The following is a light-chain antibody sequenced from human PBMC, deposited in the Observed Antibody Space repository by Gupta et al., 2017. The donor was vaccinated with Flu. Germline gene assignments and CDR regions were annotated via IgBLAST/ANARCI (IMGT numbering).Light chain of an antibody. Sequence: DIQMTQSPSSLSASVGDRVTITCRASQTISTYLKWYQQQPGKAPKLLTYAASSLQSGVPSRCSGRGSGTDFTLTISSLQPEDFATYYRQQSYRAPLSFGHGTKLEIK. CDR2: AAS. CDR3: QQSYRAPLS. CDR1: QTISTY. V-gene: IGKV1-39*01. J-gene: IGKJ2*03.